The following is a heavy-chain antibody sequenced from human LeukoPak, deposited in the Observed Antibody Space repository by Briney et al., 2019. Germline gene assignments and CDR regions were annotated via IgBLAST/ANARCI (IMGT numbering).Heavy chain of an antibody. J-gene: IGHJ5*02. CDR2: ISYDGSNK. CDR3: ARDRGDIVVVPAAIRGNWFDP. CDR1: GFTFSSYA. D-gene: IGHD2-2*02. Sequence: GGSLRLSCAASGFTFSSYAMHWVRQAPGKGLEWVAVISYDGSNKYYADSVKGRFTISRDNSKNTLYLQMNSLRAEDTAVYYCARDRGDIVVVPAAIRGNWFDPWGREPWSPSPQ. V-gene: IGHV3-30-3*01.